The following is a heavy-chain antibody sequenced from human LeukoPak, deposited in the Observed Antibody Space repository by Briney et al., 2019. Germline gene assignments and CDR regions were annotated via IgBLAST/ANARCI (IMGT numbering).Heavy chain of an antibody. CDR2: STSGGSNT. CDR3: AKRSVTGGYYFDL. Sequence: GGSLRLSCTASGFTFNNFYMSWVRQAPGKGLEWVSTSTSGGSNTYQGASVRGRFSVSRNSSKNTLYLQMNSLRAEDTAVYYCAKRSVTGGYYFDLWGRGTLVTVSS. V-gene: IGHV3-23*01. CDR1: GFTFNNFY. J-gene: IGHJ2*01. D-gene: IGHD1-26*01.